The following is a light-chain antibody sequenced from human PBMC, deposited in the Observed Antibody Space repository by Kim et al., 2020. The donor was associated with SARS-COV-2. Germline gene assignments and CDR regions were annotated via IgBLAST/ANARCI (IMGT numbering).Light chain of an antibody. CDR3: QQSSNTPWT. Sequence: ASVGDRITSTCRASQSIINYLNWYQHKPGKAPKILIYAASSLQSGVPSRFSGSGSGTDFTLTISSLQPEDFATYYCQQSSNTPWTFGQGTKVDIK. CDR2: AAS. CDR1: QSIINY. J-gene: IGKJ1*01. V-gene: IGKV1-39*01.